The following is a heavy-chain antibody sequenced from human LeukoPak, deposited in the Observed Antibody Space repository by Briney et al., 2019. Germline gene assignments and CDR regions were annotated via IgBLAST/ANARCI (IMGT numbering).Heavy chain of an antibody. CDR2: IYHSGSA. Sequence: PSQTLSLTCAVPGGSISSGGYSWSWIRQPPGKGLEWIGYIYHSGSAYYNPSLKSRVTISVDRSKNQFSLKLSSVTAADTAVYYCARFSPSRLFDYWGQGTLVTVSS. CDR3: ARFSPSRLFDY. CDR1: GGSISSGGYS. J-gene: IGHJ4*02. V-gene: IGHV4-30-2*01.